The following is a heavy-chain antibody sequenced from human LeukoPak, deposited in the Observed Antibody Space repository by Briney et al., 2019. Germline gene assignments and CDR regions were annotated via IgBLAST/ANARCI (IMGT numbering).Heavy chain of an antibody. CDR2: IYPGDSDT. CDR1: GYSLSSYW. D-gene: IGHD1-26*01. J-gene: IGHJ4*02. Sequence: GESLKISCKGSGYSLSSYWIGWVRQMPGKGLEWMGIIYPGDSDTRYSPSFQGQVTISADKSTNTPYLQWSSLKASDTAMYYCARRYSGSYYFDYWGQGTLVTVSS. CDR3: ARRYSGSYYFDY. V-gene: IGHV5-51*01.